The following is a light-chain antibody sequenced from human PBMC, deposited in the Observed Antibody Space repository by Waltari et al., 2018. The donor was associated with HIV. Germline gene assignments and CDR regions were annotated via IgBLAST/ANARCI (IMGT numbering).Light chain of an antibody. CDR2: QDS. Sequence: SYELTQPPSVSVSPGQTASITCSGDNLGDKYACWYQQKPGQSPVLVIYQDSKRPSGIPERFSGSNSGNTATLTISGTQAMDEADYYCQAWDSSTFGGGTKLTVL. CDR3: QAWDSST. V-gene: IGLV3-1*01. J-gene: IGLJ3*02. CDR1: NLGDKY.